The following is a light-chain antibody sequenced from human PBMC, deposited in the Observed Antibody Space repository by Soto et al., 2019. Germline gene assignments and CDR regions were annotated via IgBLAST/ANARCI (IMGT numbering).Light chain of an antibody. CDR2: DVR. V-gene: IGLV2-14*01. CDR1: SRDVGGYNY. Sequence: QSALTQPASVSGSPGQSITISCTGTSRDVGGYNYVSWYQQHPGKAPKLMIYDVRNRPSGVSNRFSGSKSGNTASLTISGLQAEDEADYYCSSYTSSSTSVVFGGGTQLTVL. CDR3: SSYTSSSTSVV. J-gene: IGLJ2*01.